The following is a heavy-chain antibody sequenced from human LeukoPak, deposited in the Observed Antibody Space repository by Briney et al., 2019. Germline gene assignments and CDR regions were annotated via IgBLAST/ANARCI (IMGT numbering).Heavy chain of an antibody. V-gene: IGHV4-31*03. D-gene: IGHD6-13*01. Sequence: SETLSLTCTVSCRSISSGGYYWSWIRQHPGKGLEWFGYIYYSGSTYYNPSLKSRVTISVDTSKNQFSLKLSSVTAADTAVYYCARVARIAAATNYYGMDVWGQGTTVTVSS. J-gene: IGHJ6*02. CDR1: CRSISSGGYY. CDR3: ARVARIAAATNYYGMDV. CDR2: IYYSGST.